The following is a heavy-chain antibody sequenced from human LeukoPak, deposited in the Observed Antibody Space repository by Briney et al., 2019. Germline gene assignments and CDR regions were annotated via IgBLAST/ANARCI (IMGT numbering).Heavy chain of an antibody. CDR3: ARASRQWLVSDY. CDR1: GGSFSGYY. V-gene: IGHV4-34*01. CDR2: INHSGST. Sequence: PSETLSLTCAVYGGSFSGYYWSWIRQPPGKGLEWIGEINHSGSTNYNPSLKSRVTISVDTSKNQFSLKLSSVTPEDTAVYYCARASRQWLVSDYWGQGTLVTVSS. J-gene: IGHJ4*02. D-gene: IGHD6-19*01.